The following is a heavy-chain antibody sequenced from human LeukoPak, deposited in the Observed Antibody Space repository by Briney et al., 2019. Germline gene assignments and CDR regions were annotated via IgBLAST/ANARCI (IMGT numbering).Heavy chain of an antibody. CDR2: IKHSGTT. D-gene: IGHD3-9*01. V-gene: IGHV4-34*01. Sequence: SESLSPTWAVYGRSFSGYYASWVRQPAGKGLEWVGSIKHSGTTKSTPSPKSRVTISVATSKNQFSLKLSSVTAADTAVYFCARAPRLAYYDILTGYYKDTPARYFAYWGQGTLVTVSS. CDR1: GRSFSGYY. J-gene: IGHJ4*02. CDR3: ARAPRLAYYDILTGYYKDTPARYFAY.